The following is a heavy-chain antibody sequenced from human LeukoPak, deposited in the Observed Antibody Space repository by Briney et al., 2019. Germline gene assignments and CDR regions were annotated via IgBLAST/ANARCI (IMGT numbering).Heavy chain of an antibody. V-gene: IGHV7-4-1*02. CDR2: INTNTGNP. Sequence: GASVKVSCKAYGHTFASYAMNWVRQAPGQGLEWMGCINTNTGNPTYAQGFTGRFVFSLDTSVSTAYLQISSLKAEDTAVYYCARDRAVLRFGELLAPSGYWGQGTLVTVSS. D-gene: IGHD3-10*01. CDR1: GHTFASYA. J-gene: IGHJ4*02. CDR3: ARDRAVLRFGELLAPSGY.